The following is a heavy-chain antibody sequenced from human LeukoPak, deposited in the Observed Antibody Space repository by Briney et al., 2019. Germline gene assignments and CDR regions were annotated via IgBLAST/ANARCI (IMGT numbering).Heavy chain of an antibody. CDR2: ISSSSTTT. D-gene: IGHD6-19*01. J-gene: IGHJ4*02. CDR1: GFTFSGYS. Sequence: GGSLRLSCAASGFTFSGYSMNWVRQAPGKGLEWVSYISSSSTTTRYADSVKGRFTISRDNAKNSLYLQMNSLRAEDTAVYYCARKDSGWHLYWGQGTLVTVSS. V-gene: IGHV3-48*04. CDR3: ARKDSGWHLY.